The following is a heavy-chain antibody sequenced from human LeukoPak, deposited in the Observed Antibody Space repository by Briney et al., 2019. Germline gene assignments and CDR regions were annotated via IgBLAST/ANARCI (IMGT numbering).Heavy chain of an antibody. CDR1: GYTFTGYY. CDR2: INPNSGGT. D-gene: IGHD6-19*01. J-gene: IGHJ4*02. CDR3: AKDAAAYSSGWMHY. Sequence: ASVKVSCKASGYTFTGYYMHWVRQAPGQGLEWMGWINPNSGGTNYAQKFQGRVTMTRDTSISTAYMELSRLRSDDTAVYYCAKDAAAYSSGWMHYWGQGTLVTVSS. V-gene: IGHV1-2*02.